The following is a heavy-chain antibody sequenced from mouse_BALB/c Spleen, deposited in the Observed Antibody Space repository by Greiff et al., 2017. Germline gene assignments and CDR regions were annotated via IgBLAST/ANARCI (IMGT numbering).Heavy chain of an antibody. Sequence: VQLQQSGAELARPGASVKLSCKASGYTFTSYWMQWVKQRPGQGPEWIGAIYPGDGDTRYTQKFKGKATLTADKSSSTAYMQLSSLASEDSAVYYCARENGPGYFDVWGAGTTVTVSS. CDR2: IYPGDGDT. J-gene: IGHJ1*01. CDR1: GYTFTSYW. CDR3: ARENGPGYFDV. D-gene: IGHD1-2*01. V-gene: IGHV1-87*01.